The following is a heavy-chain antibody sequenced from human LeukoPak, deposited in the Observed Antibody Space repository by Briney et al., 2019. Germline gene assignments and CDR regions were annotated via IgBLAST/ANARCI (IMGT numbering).Heavy chain of an antibody. CDR3: AGTDASGYPYYFAY. J-gene: IGHJ4*02. D-gene: IGHD3-22*01. Sequence: PGGSLRLSCAASGFTFNNYEFSWVGQAPGKGLEWVSYISTTGSIVYYADSVKGRFTISRHNAKNSLFLQMDSLRAEDTAVYYCAGTDASGYPYYFAYWSQGTLVTVSS. CDR2: ISTTGSIV. V-gene: IGHV3-48*03. CDR1: GFTFNNYE.